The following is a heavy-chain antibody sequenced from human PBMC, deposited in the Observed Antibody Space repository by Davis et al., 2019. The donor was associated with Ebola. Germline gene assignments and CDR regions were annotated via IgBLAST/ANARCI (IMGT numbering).Heavy chain of an antibody. V-gene: IGHV3-73*01. CDR2: IRSKANSYAT. D-gene: IGHD6-19*01. Sequence: GESLKISCAASGFIFSGSAMHWVRQASGKGLEWVGRIRSKANSYATAYAASVKGRFTISRDDSKNTAYLQMNSLKTEDTAVYYCTRQDSSGWYDYWDQGTLVTVSS. CDR1: GFIFSGSA. CDR3: TRQDSSGWYDY. J-gene: IGHJ4*02.